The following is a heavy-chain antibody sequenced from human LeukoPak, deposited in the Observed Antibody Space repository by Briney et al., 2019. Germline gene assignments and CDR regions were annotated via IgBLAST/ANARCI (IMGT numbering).Heavy chain of an antibody. V-gene: IGHV4-59*01. D-gene: IGHD4-17*01. J-gene: IGHJ4*02. CDR3: ARDKGYGDYVDY. CDR1: GGSISNYY. Sequence: SETLSLTCAVSGGSISNYYWNWVRQPPGKGLEWIGYIFYSGSTKYNPSLKSRVTISVDTSKAQFSLNLSSVTAADTAVYYCARDKGYGDYVDYRGQGTLVTVSS. CDR2: IFYSGST.